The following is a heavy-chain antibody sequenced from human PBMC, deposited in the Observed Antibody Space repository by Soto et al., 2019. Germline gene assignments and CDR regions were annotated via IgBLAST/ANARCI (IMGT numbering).Heavy chain of an antibody. V-gene: IGHV3-23*01. CDR3: VKASGYCSADNCFSSLFDF. Sequence: EMQLLESGGGLVQPGGSPRVSCAASGFSFSSSAMGWVRQAPGKGLEWVSSLSGGGRNTYYADSVKGRFTVSRDNSKNTLFLQMNSLRPEDTAVYYCVKASGYCSADNCFSSLFDFWGQGTLVTVSS. J-gene: IGHJ4*02. D-gene: IGHD2-15*01. CDR1: GFSFSSSA. CDR2: LSGGGRNT.